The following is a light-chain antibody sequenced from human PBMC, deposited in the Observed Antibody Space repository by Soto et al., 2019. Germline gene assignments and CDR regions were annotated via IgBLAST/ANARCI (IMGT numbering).Light chain of an antibody. CDR1: SSDVGGYNY. J-gene: IGLJ3*02. Sequence: QSALTQPPSASGSPGQSVTISCTETSSDVGGYNYVSWYQQHPGKAPKLMIYEVSKRPSGVPDRFSGSKSGNTASLTVSGLQAEDEADYYCSSYGGRNNLVFGGGTKLTVL. CDR2: EVS. V-gene: IGLV2-8*01. CDR3: SSYGGRNNLV.